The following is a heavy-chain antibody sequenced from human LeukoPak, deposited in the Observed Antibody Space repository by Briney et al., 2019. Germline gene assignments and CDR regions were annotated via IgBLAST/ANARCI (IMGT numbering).Heavy chain of an antibody. CDR1: GFTVSTNH. CDR3: ARDLISKSEPVNSGSYPDYYYMDV. Sequence: GGSLRLSCAASGFTVSTNHMSWVRQTPGKGLEWVSTIYSGGSIYYADSVKGRFTISRDNSKNTLYLQMNSLRVEDTAVYYCARDLISKSEPVNSGSYPDYYYMDVWGKGTTVTVSS. CDR2: IYSGGSI. J-gene: IGHJ6*03. D-gene: IGHD1-26*01. V-gene: IGHV3-53*01.